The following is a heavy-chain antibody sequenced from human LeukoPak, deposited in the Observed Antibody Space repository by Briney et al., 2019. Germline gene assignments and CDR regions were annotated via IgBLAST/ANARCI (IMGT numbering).Heavy chain of an antibody. V-gene: IGHV1-2*02. CDR3: ARAVTYSSGWYGAYNWFDP. Sequence: AAVKVSCKASGYTFTGYYMHWVRPAPGQGREWMGWINPDSGGTNYAQKFQGRVTMTRDTSISTAYMELSRLRSDDTAVYYCARAVTYSSGWYGAYNWFDPWGQGTLVTVSS. CDR2: INPDSGGT. CDR1: GYTFTGYY. D-gene: IGHD6-19*01. J-gene: IGHJ5*02.